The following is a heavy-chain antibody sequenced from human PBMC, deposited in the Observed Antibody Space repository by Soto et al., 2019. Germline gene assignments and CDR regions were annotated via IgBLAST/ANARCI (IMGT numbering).Heavy chain of an antibody. CDR3: TRGYYYDSSGSGAFDV. V-gene: IGHV3-73*01. J-gene: IGHJ3*01. CDR1: GFTFSGSA. CDR2: IRTRPNSYAT. Sequence: PGGSLRLSCAASGFTFSGSAMHWVRQASGKGLEWVGRIRTRPNSYATAYAVSVKGRFTISRDDSKKTAYLQMNSLKTEDTAVYYCTRGYYYDSSGSGAFDVWGQGTMVTVSS. D-gene: IGHD3-22*01.